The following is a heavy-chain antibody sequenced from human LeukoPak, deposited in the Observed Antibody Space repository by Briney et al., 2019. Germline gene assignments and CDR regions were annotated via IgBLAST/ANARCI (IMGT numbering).Heavy chain of an antibody. Sequence: SETLSLTCTVSGGSISSSSYYWGWIRQPPGKGLEWIGSIYYSGSTYYNPSLKSRVTISVDTSKNQFSLKLSSVTAADTAVYYCARVIHVLRYFDWLSSYFEYWGQGTLVTVSS. CDR3: ARVIHVLRYFDWLSSYFEY. CDR2: IYYSGST. J-gene: IGHJ4*02. CDR1: GGSISSSSYY. V-gene: IGHV4-39*07. D-gene: IGHD3-9*01.